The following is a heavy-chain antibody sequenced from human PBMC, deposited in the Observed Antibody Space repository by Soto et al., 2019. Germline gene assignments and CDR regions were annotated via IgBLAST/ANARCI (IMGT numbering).Heavy chain of an antibody. CDR3: ARGAYYYGMDV. V-gene: IGHV3-13*04. J-gene: IGHJ6*02. CDR2: IDTAGDT. CDR1: GFTFSSYD. Sequence: PGGSLRLSCAASGFTFSSYDMHWVRQATGKGLEWVSAIDTAGDTYYPGSVKGRFTISRENAKNSLYLQMNSLRAGDTAVYYCARGAYYYGMDVWGQGTTVTVSS.